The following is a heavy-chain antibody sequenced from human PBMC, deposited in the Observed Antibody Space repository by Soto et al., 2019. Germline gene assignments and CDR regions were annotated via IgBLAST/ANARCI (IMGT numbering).Heavy chain of an antibody. D-gene: IGHD2-21*01. V-gene: IGHV4-59*01. CDR3: ARGVRNSNGPKATPFEY. Sequence: QVQLQESGPGLVKPSETLSLICTVSGGSITTYYWSWIRQPPGKGLEWIGYIYYSGGTNYYPSLKSRVTMSVDTSKNQFSLQLSSVTAADAAVYYCARGVRNSNGPKATPFEYWGRGTQVTVSS. CDR1: GGSITTYY. J-gene: IGHJ4*02. CDR2: IYYSGGT.